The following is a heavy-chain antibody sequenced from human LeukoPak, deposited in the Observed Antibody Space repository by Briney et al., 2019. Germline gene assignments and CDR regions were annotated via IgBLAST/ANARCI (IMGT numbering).Heavy chain of an antibody. CDR2: INHSGST. CDR1: GGSFSGYY. Sequence: PSETLPLTCAVYGGSFSGYYWSWIRQPPGKGLEWIGEINHSGSTNYNPSLKSRVTISVDTSKNQFSLKLSSVTAADTAVYYCARGGAYYYDRTYDYWGQGTLVTVSS. CDR3: ARGGAYYYDRTYDY. D-gene: IGHD3-22*01. J-gene: IGHJ4*02. V-gene: IGHV4-34*01.